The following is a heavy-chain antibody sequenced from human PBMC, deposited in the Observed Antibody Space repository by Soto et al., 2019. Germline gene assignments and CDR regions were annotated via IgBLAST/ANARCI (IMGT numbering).Heavy chain of an antibody. CDR2: IDYDDDK. V-gene: IGHV2-5*02. D-gene: IGHD5-18*01. Sequence: GAGPTLVNPTQTLTLTCTFSGFSLSTNAVGVGWIRQPPGKAREWLALIDYDDDKRYSPSLKSRHTITKDTSKKQVVLTMTNMDSLDTATYYCAHGYGYAHYFVSWGQGTLVTGSS. CDR3: AHGYGYAHYFVS. J-gene: IGHJ4*02. CDR1: GFSLSTNAVG.